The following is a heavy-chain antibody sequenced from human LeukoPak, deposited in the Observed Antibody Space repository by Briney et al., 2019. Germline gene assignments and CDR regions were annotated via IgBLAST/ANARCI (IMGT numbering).Heavy chain of an antibody. CDR2: IYAGGYT. Sequence: GGSLRLSCAASGFTVSHDYMTWFRQAPGKGLECVSVIYAGGYTYYTASLKSRFTISRDASNTTLSLHMSSLRAEDTAVYYCARDSTASGRQMAYSVDYWGQGTLVTVSS. J-gene: IGHJ4*02. CDR1: GFTVSHDY. D-gene: IGHD3-10*01. CDR3: ARDSTASGRQMAYSVDY. V-gene: IGHV3-66*01.